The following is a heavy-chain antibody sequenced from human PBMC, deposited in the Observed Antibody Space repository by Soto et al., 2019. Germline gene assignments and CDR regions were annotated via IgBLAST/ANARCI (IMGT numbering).Heavy chain of an antibody. D-gene: IGHD1-1*01. Sequence: QVQLVQSGAEVNQPGSSVKVSCQASGVTFSSFAISWVRQAPGQGREWMGGIIPIFRTPNYAQNFQGRVTIIAHESTSAVYMELSRLRSDHTPVYSCARSTGSGFLPGPHRFTGFDPWGQGTLVTVSS. CDR2: IIPIFRTP. CDR1: GVTFSSFA. J-gene: IGHJ5*02. V-gene: IGHV1-69*01. CDR3: ARSTGSGFLPGPHRFTGFDP.